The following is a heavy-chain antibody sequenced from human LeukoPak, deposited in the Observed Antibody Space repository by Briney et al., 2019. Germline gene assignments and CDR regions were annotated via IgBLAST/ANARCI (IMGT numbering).Heavy chain of an antibody. V-gene: IGHV4-59*12. J-gene: IGHJ4*02. Sequence: SETLSLTCTVSGGSISSYYWNWIRQPPGKGLEWIGYIYYSESTNYNPSLKSRVTISVDTSKNQFSLKLSSVTAADTAVYYCARVFYDSVGYGLDYWGQGTLVTVSS. CDR2: IYYSEST. D-gene: IGHD3-22*01. CDR3: ARVFYDSVGYGLDY. CDR1: GGSISSYY.